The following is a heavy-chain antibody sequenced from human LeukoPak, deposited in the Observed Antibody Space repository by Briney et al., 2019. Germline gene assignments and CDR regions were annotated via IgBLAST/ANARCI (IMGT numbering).Heavy chain of an antibody. CDR2: ISDDGRNK. CDR1: GFSFISYG. D-gene: IGHD4-17*01. V-gene: IGHV3-30*18. CDR3: AKRPSDYGDYVTYFDY. J-gene: IGHJ4*02. Sequence: GGSLRLSCAASGFSFISYGMHWVRQAPGKGLEWVGVISDDGRNKNYADSVKRRFTISRDNSKDTLYLQMNSLRDEDTAVYYCAKRPSDYGDYVTYFDYWGQGTLVTVSS.